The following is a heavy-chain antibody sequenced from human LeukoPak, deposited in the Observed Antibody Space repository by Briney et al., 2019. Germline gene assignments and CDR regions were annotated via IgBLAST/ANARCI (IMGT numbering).Heavy chain of an antibody. D-gene: IGHD4-17*01. J-gene: IGHJ4*02. CDR3: ARVEDYGDFADY. CDR1: GYTLSSSY. CDR2: VNPSDNSR. V-gene: IGHV1-46*01. Sequence: ASVKVSCKASGYTLSSSYMHWLRQAPGQGLEWMGVVNPSDNSRTYAQKFQGRVTMTRDRSTSTVYMELSSLRSDDTAVYYCARVEDYGDFADYWGQGTLATVSS.